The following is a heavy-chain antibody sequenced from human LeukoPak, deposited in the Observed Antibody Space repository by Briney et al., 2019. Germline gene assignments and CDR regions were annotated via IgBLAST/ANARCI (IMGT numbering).Heavy chain of an antibody. V-gene: IGHV3-21*01. J-gene: IGHJ4*02. Sequence: GGSLRLSCAASGFIFSSYSMNWVRQTPGKGLEWVSSISSSSGYINYADSVKGRFTVSRDNAKNSLYLQMNSLRAEDTAVYYCARDSGYCSSTGCYVHYFDYWGQGTLVTASS. CDR2: ISSSSGYI. CDR3: ARDSGYCSSTGCYVHYFDY. CDR1: GFIFSSYS. D-gene: IGHD2-2*01.